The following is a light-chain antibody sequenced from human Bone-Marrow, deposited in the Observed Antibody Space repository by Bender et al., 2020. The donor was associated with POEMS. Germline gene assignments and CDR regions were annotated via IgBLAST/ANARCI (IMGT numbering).Light chain of an antibody. CDR2: QDT. V-gene: IGLV3-1*01. J-gene: IGLJ2*01. Sequence: SYELTQPPSVSVSPGQTATITCSGEKLGEEYACWYQQKPGQSPVVVIYQDTKRPSGIPGRFSGSKSGNTASLTISGLQAEDEADYYCCSLAGRYTLVFGGGTKLTVL. CDR1: KLGEEY. CDR3: CSLAGRYTLV.